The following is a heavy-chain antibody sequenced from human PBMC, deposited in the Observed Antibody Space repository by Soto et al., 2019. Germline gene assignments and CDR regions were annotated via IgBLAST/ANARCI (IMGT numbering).Heavy chain of an antibody. V-gene: IGHV3-30*18. CDR1: GFTFSSYG. J-gene: IGHJ4*02. D-gene: IGHD3-22*01. CDR3: AKDRGLYDSSGYYSDGGIYY. CDR2: ISYDGSNK. Sequence: PGGSLRLSCAASGFTFSSYGMHWVRQAPGKGLEWVAVISYDGSNKYYADSVKDRFTISRDNSKNTLYLQMNSLRAEDTAVYYCAKDRGLYDSSGYYSDGGIYYWGQGTLVTVS.